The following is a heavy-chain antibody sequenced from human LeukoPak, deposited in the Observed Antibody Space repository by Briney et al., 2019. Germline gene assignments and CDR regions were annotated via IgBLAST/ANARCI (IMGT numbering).Heavy chain of an antibody. CDR3: ARQGSSWYFVSDY. CDR2: IYYSGST. D-gene: IGHD6-13*01. J-gene: IGHJ4*02. V-gene: IGHV4-59*01. Sequence: SETLSLTCTVSGGSISSYYWSWIRQPPGKGLEWIGYIYYSGSTNYNPSLKSRVTISVDTSKNQFSLKLSSVTAADTAVYYCARQGSSWYFVSDYWGQGTLVTVSS. CDR1: GGSISSYY.